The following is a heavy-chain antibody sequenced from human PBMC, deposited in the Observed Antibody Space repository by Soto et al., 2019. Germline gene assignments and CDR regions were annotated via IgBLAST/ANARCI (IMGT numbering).Heavy chain of an antibody. CDR3: ARDGESDYGDYVYSFDY. V-gene: IGHV3-30*03. J-gene: IGHJ4*02. D-gene: IGHD4-17*01. Sequence: GGSLRLSCAASGFTFSSYGMHWVRQAPGKGLEWVAVISYDGSNKYYADSVKGRFTISRDNSKNKLYLQMNSLRAEDTAVYYCARDGESDYGDYVYSFDYWGQGTLVTVSS. CDR1: GFTFSSYG. CDR2: ISYDGSNK.